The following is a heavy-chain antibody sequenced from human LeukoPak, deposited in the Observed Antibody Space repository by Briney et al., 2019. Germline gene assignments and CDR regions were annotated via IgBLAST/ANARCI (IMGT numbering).Heavy chain of an antibody. CDR1: GGSISTSSYY. Sequence: SETLSLTCTVSGGSISTSSYYWGWIRQPPGKGLEWIGEINHSGSTNYNPSLKSRVTISVDTSKNQFSLKLSSVTAADTAVYYCARVDVWGSSTSDYFDYWGQGTLVTVSS. CDR3: ARVDVWGSSTSDYFDY. CDR2: INHSGST. D-gene: IGHD3-16*01. J-gene: IGHJ4*02. V-gene: IGHV4-39*07.